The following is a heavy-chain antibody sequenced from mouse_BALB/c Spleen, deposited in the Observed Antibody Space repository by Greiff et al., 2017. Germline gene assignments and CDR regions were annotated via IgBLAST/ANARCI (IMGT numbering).Heavy chain of an antibody. Sequence: VQLQQSGAELARPGASVKMSCKASGFTFTSYTMHWVNQRPGQGLEWIGYINPSSGYTNYNQKFKDKATLTADKSSSTAYMQLSSLTSEDSAVYYCAKNTTATIAMDYWGQGTSVTVSS. D-gene: IGHD1-2*01. CDR1: GFTFTSYT. V-gene: IGHV1-4*01. CDR3: AKNTTATIAMDY. J-gene: IGHJ4*01. CDR2: INPSSGYT.